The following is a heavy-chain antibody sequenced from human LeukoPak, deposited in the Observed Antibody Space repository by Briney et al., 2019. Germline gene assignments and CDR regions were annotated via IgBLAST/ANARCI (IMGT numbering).Heavy chain of an antibody. V-gene: IGHV3-23*01. J-gene: IGHJ4*02. CDR3: GKEASGYYGSGSYIDY. CDR2: ISGSSAYT. D-gene: IGHD3-10*01. CDR1: GFIFSSYA. Sequence: GGSLRLSCAASGFIFSSYAMSWVRQAPGRGLEWASSISGSSAYTDYADSVKGRFTISRDKSKNTLYLQMNSLRADDTAVYYCGKEASGYYGSGSYIDYWGQGTLVTVSS.